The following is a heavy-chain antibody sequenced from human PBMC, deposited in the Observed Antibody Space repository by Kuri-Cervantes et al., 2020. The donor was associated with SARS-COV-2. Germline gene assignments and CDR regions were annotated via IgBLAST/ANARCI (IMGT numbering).Heavy chain of an antibody. CDR2: INSDGSST. Sequence: GESLKISCTSSGFTFSAYAMTWVRQAPEKGLEWVSSINSDGSSTSYADSVKGRFTISRDNAKNTLYLQMNSLRAEDTAVYYCARGGMVRGEDYWGQGTLVTVSS. CDR3: ARGGMVRGEDY. J-gene: IGHJ4*02. V-gene: IGHV3-74*01. D-gene: IGHD3-10*01. CDR1: GFTFSAYA.